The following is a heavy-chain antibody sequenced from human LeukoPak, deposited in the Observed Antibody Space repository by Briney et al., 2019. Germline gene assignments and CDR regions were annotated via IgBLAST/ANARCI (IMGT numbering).Heavy chain of an antibody. V-gene: IGHV4-34*01. CDR3: ALVVVAAILFDY. J-gene: IGHJ4*02. CDR1: GGSFSVYY. CDR2: INHSGST. Sequence: SETLSLTCAVYGGSFSVYYWSWIRQPPGKGLEWIGEINHSGSTNYNPSLKSRVTISVDTSKNQFSLKLSSVTAADTAVYYCALVVVAAILFDYWGQGTLVTVSS. D-gene: IGHD2-15*01.